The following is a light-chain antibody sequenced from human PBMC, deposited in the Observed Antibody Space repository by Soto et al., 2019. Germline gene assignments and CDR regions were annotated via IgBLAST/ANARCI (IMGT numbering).Light chain of an antibody. V-gene: IGLV1-44*01. J-gene: IGLJ2*01. CDR1: SSNVGSNT. Sequence: QSVLTQPPSASGTPGQRVTISCSGSSSNVGSNTVNWYQQLPGTAPKLLIYSNNQRPSGVPDRFSGSKSGTSASLDISGPQSEDEADSYCAAWDDSLNGAVFGGGTQVTVL. CDR3: AAWDDSLNGAV. CDR2: SNN.